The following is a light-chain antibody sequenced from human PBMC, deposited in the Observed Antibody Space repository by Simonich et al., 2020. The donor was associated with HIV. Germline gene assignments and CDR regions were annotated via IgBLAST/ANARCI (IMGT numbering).Light chain of an antibody. CDR3: QQYYTIPRT. J-gene: IGKJ1*01. CDR2: AAS. Sequence: DIQMTQSPSSLSASVRDRVTITCRANKGISNSLAWYQQKTGKAPKLLLYAASRLESGVPSRFSGSGSGTEYTLTISNLQPEDFATYYCQQYYTIPRTFGQGTKVEIK. V-gene: IGKV1-NL1*01. CDR1: KGISNS.